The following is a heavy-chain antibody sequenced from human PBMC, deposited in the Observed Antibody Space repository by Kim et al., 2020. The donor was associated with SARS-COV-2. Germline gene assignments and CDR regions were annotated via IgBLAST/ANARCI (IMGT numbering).Heavy chain of an antibody. J-gene: IGHJ4*02. CDR3: AKDISALVGVYYFDY. Sequence: DSVKRRFTISRDNAKHSLYLQMNSLRAEDTALYYCAKDISALVGVYYFDYWGQGTLVTVSS. V-gene: IGHV3-9*01.